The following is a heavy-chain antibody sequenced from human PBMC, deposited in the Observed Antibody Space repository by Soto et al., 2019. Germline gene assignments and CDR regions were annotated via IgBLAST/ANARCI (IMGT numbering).Heavy chain of an antibody. J-gene: IGHJ4*02. Sequence: GGSLRLSCAASGFTFSDYYMSWIRQAPGKGLEWVSYISGGGGSTIQYADSVKGRFTISRDNAKNSLYLQMNSLRVADTAVYYCTRVRGYYDSSGFDYWGQGTPVTVSS. CDR2: ISGGGGSTI. CDR3: TRVRGYYDSSGFDY. CDR1: GFTFSDYY. V-gene: IGHV3-11*01. D-gene: IGHD3-22*01.